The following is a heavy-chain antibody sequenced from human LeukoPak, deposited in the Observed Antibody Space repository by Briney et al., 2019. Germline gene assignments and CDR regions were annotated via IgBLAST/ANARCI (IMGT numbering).Heavy chain of an antibody. J-gene: IGHJ4*02. CDR1: GGTFSSYA. Sequence: SVKVSCKASGGTFSSYAISWVRQAPGQGLEWMGGVIPMFATANYAPEFQDRVTITADESTSTAYMELRSLRSEDTAVYHCARGLHGDYGYFDYWGQGTLVTVSS. D-gene: IGHD4-17*01. CDR3: ARGLHGDYGYFDY. CDR2: VIPMFATA. V-gene: IGHV1-69*13.